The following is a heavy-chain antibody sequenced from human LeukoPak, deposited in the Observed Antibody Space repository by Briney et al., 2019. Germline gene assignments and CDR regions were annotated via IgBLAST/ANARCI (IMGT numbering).Heavy chain of an antibody. D-gene: IGHD3-10*01. V-gene: IGHV4-59*08. CDR3: ARHLTISGSYPFDS. J-gene: IGHJ4*02. CDR1: GGSISNYY. CDR2: VYYTGST. Sequence: SETLSLTCIVSGGSISNYYWSWIRQPPGKGLDWIGYVYYTGSTNYDPSLKSRVTISVDTSKNQFSLRLSSVTAADTAVYYCARHLTISGSYPFDSWGQGTLVTVSS.